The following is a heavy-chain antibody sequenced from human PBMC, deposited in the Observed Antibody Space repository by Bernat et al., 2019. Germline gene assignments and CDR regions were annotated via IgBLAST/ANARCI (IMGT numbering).Heavy chain of an antibody. CDR2: ISGSGAST. J-gene: IGHJ5*02. CDR1: GFTFSSYA. CDR3: AKGSWGDYGSGMPRFDP. Sequence: EVQLLESGGGLVQPVGSLRLPCAASGFTFSSYAMSWVRQAPGKGLAWVSAISGSGASTYYADSVKGRFTIPRDNSKNTLYLQMNSLRAEDTAVYYCAKGSWGDYGSGMPRFDPWGQGTLVTVSS. D-gene: IGHD3-10*01. V-gene: IGHV3-23*01.